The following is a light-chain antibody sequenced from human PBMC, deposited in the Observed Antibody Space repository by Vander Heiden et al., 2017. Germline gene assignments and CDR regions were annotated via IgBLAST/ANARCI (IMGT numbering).Light chain of an antibody. CDR1: QDISNY. Sequence: DIQMTQSPSSLSASVGDRVTITCQASQDISNYLNWYQQKPGKAPKLLIYDASNLATGVPSRFSGSGSGTDFTFTISSLQPEDIATYYCQQYDNLPLTFGHGTKVDIK. CDR3: QQYDNLPLT. J-gene: IGKJ3*01. CDR2: DAS. V-gene: IGKV1-33*01.